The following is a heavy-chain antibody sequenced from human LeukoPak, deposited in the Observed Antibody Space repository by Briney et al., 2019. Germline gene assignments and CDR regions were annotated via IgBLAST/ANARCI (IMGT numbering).Heavy chain of an antibody. J-gene: IGHJ4*02. V-gene: IGHV1-2*02. CDR1: GYTFTDYY. Sequence: GASVKVSCKASGYTFTDYYIHWVRQAPGHGLEWMGWVNPHSGGTSYAQKFQGRVTMTRDMSTSTVYMELSSLRSEDTAVYYCARDRHQEPYSSSWSYWGQGTLVTVSS. D-gene: IGHD6-13*01. CDR2: VNPHSGGT. CDR3: ARDRHQEPYSSSWSY.